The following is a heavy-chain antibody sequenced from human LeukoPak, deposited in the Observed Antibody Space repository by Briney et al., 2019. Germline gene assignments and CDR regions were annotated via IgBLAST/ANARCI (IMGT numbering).Heavy chain of an antibody. V-gene: IGHV1-24*01. D-gene: IGHD6-13*01. CDR1: GYTLAELS. J-gene: IGHJ1*01. CDR2: FDPEDGET. Sequence: ASVKVSCKVSGYTLAELSMHWARQAPGKGLEWMGGFDPEDGETIYAQKFQGRVTMTEDTSTDTAYMELSSLRSEDTAVYYCATSGPSPTAGTRYFQHWGQGTLVTVSS. CDR3: ATSGPSPTAGTRYFQH.